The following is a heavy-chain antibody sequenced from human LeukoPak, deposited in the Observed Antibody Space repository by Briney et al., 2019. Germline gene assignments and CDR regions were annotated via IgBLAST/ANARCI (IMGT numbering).Heavy chain of an antibody. Sequence: ASVKVSCKVSGYTLTELSMHWVRQAPGKGLEWMGGFDPEDGETIYAQKLQGRVTMTTDTSTSTAYMELRSLRSDDTAVYYCARDRGMIDHNLGYWGQGTLVTVSS. J-gene: IGHJ4*02. D-gene: IGHD3-22*01. V-gene: IGHV1-24*01. CDR2: FDPEDGET. CDR3: ARDRGMIDHNLGY. CDR1: GYTLTELS.